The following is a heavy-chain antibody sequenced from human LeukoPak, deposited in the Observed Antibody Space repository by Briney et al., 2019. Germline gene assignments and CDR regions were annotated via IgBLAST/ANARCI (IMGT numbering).Heavy chain of an antibody. Sequence: PSETLSLTCTVSGGSISSSSYYWGWIRQPPGKGLEWIGSIYYSGSTYYNPSLKSRVTISLDTSKNQFSLKLRSVTAADTAVYYCARWAIPYYGSGSYSGYTFDIWGQGTMVTVSS. D-gene: IGHD3-10*01. CDR3: ARWAIPYYGSGSYSGYTFDI. CDR2: IYYSGST. V-gene: IGHV4-39*07. CDR1: GGSISSSSYY. J-gene: IGHJ3*02.